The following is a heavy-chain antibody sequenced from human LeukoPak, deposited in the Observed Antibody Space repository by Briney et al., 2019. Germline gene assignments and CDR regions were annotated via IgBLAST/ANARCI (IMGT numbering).Heavy chain of an antibody. CDR3: AAIIAAAGNRGDAFDI. D-gene: IGHD6-13*01. CDR1: GYTFTSFD. Sequence: ASVKVSCKASGYTFTSFDINWVRQATGQGLEWMGWMNPNSGNTGYAQKFQGRVTMTRDTSISTAYMELSSLRSEDTAVYYCAAIIAAAGNRGDAFDIWGQGTMVTVSS. CDR2: MNPNSGNT. V-gene: IGHV1-8*01. J-gene: IGHJ3*02.